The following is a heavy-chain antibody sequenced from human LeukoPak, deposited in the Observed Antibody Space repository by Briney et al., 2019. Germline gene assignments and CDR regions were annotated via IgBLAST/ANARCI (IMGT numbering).Heavy chain of an antibody. CDR2: ISYSGST. Sequence: PPQTLSLTCTVSGASITSGGYYWSWIRQHPGKGLEWIGYISYSGSTYYNPSLKSRVTISVDTSKNQFSLKLSSVTAADTAVYYCARDQYHELFDYWGQGTLVAVSS. D-gene: IGHD2-2*01. CDR3: ARDQYHELFDY. J-gene: IGHJ4*02. CDR1: GASITSGGYY. V-gene: IGHV4-31*03.